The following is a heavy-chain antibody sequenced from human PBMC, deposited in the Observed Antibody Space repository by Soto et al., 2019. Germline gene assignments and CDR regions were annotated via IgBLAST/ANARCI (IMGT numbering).Heavy chain of an antibody. V-gene: IGHV1-24*01. CDR2: FDPEDGET. CDR1: GYTLTELS. D-gene: IGHD3-22*01. Sequence: GASVKVSCKVSGYTLTELSMHWVRQAPGKGLEWMGGFDPEDGETIYAQKFQGRVTMTEDTSTDTAYMELSSLRSEDTAVYYCATPTNDYYDSSGLRAIDIWGQGTMVTVSS. CDR3: ATPTNDYYDSSGLRAIDI. J-gene: IGHJ3*02.